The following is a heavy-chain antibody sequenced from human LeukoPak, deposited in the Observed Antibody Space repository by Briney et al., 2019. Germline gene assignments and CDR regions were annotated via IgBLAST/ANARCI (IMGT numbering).Heavy chain of an antibody. D-gene: IGHD1-26*01. CDR2: IIPIFGTA. Sequence: SVKVSCKASGGTFSSYAISWVRQAPGQGLEWMGGIIPIFGTANYAQKFQGRVTITADESTSTAYMELSRLRSDDTAVYYCARVFRSGSYYKAAEYFQHWGQGTLVTVSS. CDR1: GGTFSSYA. J-gene: IGHJ1*01. V-gene: IGHV1-69*01. CDR3: ARVFRSGSYYKAAEYFQH.